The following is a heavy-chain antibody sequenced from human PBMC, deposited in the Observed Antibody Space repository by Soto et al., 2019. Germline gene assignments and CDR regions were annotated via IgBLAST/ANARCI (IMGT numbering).Heavy chain of an antibody. CDR1: GGSISSSSYY. CDR3: ARGVTVFGLVSRFWFDP. V-gene: IGHV4-30-4*08. J-gene: IGHJ5*02. D-gene: IGHD3-3*01. Sequence: PSETLSLTCTVSGGSISSSSYYWSWIRQPPGKGLEWIGHIYNSGITYYNPSLKSRVVISIDTSRNQFSLRLNSLTAADRAVYFCARGVTVFGLVSRFWFDPWGQGTVVTVSS. CDR2: IYNSGIT.